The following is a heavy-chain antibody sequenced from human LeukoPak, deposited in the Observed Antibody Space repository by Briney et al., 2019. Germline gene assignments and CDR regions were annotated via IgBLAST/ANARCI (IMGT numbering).Heavy chain of an antibody. Sequence: GGSLRLSCAASGFTFSTYSMNWVRQAPGKGLEWVSYISSLGSTIYYADSVKDRFTIFRDNAKNSLYLQMDGLRAEDTAVYYCARGEQEMATMSVDYWGQGTLVTVSS. CDR3: ARGEQEMATMSVDY. CDR2: ISSLGSTI. CDR1: GFTFSTYS. D-gene: IGHD5-24*01. J-gene: IGHJ4*02. V-gene: IGHV3-48*01.